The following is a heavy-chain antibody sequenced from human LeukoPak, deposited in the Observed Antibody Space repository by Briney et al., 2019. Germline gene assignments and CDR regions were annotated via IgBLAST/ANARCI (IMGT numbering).Heavy chain of an antibody. CDR3: ARGRENSGSYYPGGHY. Sequence: SETLSLTCAVSGGSISSGGYSWSWIRQPPGKGLEWIGEINHSGSTNYNPSLKSRVTISVDTSKNQFSLKLSSVTAADTAVYYCARGRENSGSYYPGGHYWGQGTLVTVSS. D-gene: IGHD1-26*01. J-gene: IGHJ4*02. CDR1: GGSISSGGYS. V-gene: IGHV4-34*01. CDR2: INHSGST.